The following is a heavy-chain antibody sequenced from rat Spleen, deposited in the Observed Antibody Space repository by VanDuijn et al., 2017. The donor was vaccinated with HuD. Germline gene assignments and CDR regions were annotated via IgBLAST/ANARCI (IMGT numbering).Heavy chain of an antibody. CDR2: LIYDCSST. CDR1: GFTFSDYA. D-gene: IGHD1-6*01. CDR3: ARERDYLYYFDY. Sequence: EVQLVESGGGLVQPGKSLKLSCAASGFTFSDYAMAWVRQSPKKGLEWVATLIYDCSSTYYRDSMKCRFTISRYNTKSTLYRQMDSLRSEDTATYYCARERDYLYYFDYWGQGVMVTVSS. J-gene: IGHJ2*01. V-gene: IGHV5-17*01.